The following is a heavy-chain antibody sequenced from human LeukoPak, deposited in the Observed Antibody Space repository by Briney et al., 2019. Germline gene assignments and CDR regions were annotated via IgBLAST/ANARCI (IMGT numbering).Heavy chain of an antibody. J-gene: IGHJ4*02. CDR1: GVSIISYY. CDR2: IYSSGST. CDR3: ARVIIYYDSSGYYALYFDY. Sequence: SETLSLTCTVSGVSIISYYWSWIRQPAGKGLEWIGRIYSSGSTNYNPSLKSRGTMSVDTSKNQFSLKLSSVTAADTAVYYCARVIIYYDSSGYYALYFDYWGQGTMVTVSS. V-gene: IGHV4-4*07. D-gene: IGHD3-22*01.